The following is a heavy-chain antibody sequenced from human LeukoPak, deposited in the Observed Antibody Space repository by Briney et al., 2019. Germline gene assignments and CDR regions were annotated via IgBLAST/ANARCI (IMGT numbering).Heavy chain of an antibody. D-gene: IGHD4-17*01. CDR1: GGSISSSNYY. CDR3: ARAHGDYGKYALVGAFDI. V-gene: IGHV4-39*01. CDR2: FYYSGST. J-gene: IGHJ3*02. Sequence: SETLSLTCTVSGGSISSSNYYWGWIRQPPGKGLEWIGSFYYSGSTYYNPSLKSRVTISVDTSKNQFSLKLSSVTAADTAVYYCARAHGDYGKYALVGAFDIWGQGTMVTVSS.